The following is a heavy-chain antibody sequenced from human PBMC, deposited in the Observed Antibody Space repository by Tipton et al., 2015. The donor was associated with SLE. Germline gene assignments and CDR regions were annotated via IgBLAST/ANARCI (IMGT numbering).Heavy chain of an antibody. V-gene: IGHV3-30-3*01. CDR3: AKVRDLEYSSGWWSS. CDR2: ISYDGSNK. J-gene: IGHJ4*02. Sequence: SLRLSCAASGFTFSSYAMHWVRQAPGKGLEWVAVISYDGSNKYYADSVKGRFTISRDNSKNTLYLQMNSLRAEDTAVYYCAKVRDLEYSSGWWSSWGQGTLVTVSS. D-gene: IGHD6-19*01. CDR1: GFTFSSYA.